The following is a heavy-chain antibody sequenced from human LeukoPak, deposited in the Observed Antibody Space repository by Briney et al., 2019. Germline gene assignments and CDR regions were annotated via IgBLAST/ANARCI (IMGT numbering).Heavy chain of an antibody. V-gene: IGHV5-51*01. D-gene: IGHD2-2*02. Sequence: GESLKISCKGSGYSFTSYWTGWVRQMPGKGLEWMGIIYPGDSDTRYSPSFQGQVTISADKSISTAYLQWSSLKASDTAMYYCASQGGYCSSTSCYTGFDYWGQGTLVTVSS. CDR2: IYPGDSDT. CDR1: GYSFTSYW. CDR3: ASQGGYCSSTSCYTGFDY. J-gene: IGHJ4*02.